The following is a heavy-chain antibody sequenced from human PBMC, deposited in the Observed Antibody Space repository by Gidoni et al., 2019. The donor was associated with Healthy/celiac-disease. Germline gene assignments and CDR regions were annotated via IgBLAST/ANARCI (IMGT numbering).Heavy chain of an antibody. J-gene: IGHJ3*02. CDR1: GYSLTSYW. CDR3: ARQGYSSSSKAFDI. Sequence: EVQLVQSGAEVKKPGEALKSSGKGSGYSLTSYWIGWVRQMTGKGLEWMGIIYPGDSYTRYSPSFQGQVTISADKSISTAYLQWSSLKASDTAMYYCARQGYSSSSKAFDIWGQGTMVTVSS. V-gene: IGHV5-51*01. D-gene: IGHD6-6*01. CDR2: IYPGDSYT.